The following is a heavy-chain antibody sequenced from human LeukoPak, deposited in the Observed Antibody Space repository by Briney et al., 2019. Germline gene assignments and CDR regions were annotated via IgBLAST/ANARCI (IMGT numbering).Heavy chain of an antibody. CDR2: IGTAGDT. V-gene: IGHV3-13*04. CDR3: ARGRGWGTFDI. J-gene: IGHJ3*02. D-gene: IGHD3-10*01. CDR1: GFTFSSYD. Sequence: GGSLRLSCAASGFTFSSYDMHWVRHGTGKGLEWVSAIGTAGDTYYPGSVKGRFTTSRENAKNSLYLQMNSLRVGDTAVYYCARGRGWGTFDIWGQGTMVTVSS.